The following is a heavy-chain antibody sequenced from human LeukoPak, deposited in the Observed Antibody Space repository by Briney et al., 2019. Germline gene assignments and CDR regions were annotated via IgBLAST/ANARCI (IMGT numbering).Heavy chain of an antibody. J-gene: IGHJ4*02. CDR2: IYDSGST. CDR1: GGSIRSSYYY. V-gene: IGHV4-39*01. Sequence: SEPLSLTCTVSGGSIRSSYYYWGWIRQPPGKGLEWIGSIYDSGSTYYNPSLKSRVTISVDTSKNQFSLKLNSVTAADTAVYYCARSSLTEFDYWGQGTLVTVSS. CDR3: ARSSLTEFDY. D-gene: IGHD3-9*01.